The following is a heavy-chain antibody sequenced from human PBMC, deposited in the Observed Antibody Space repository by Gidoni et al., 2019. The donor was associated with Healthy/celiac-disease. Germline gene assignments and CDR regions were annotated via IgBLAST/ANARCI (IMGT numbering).Heavy chain of an antibody. CDR3: AKVFYGDYEEFDY. D-gene: IGHD4-17*01. Sequence: QVQLVESGGGVVQPGRSLRLSCAAPGFTFSSYGMHWVRQAPGKGLEWVAVISYDGSNKYYADSVKGRFTISRDNSKNTLYLQMNSLRAEDTAVYYCAKVFYGDYEEFDYWGQGTLVTVSS. CDR2: ISYDGSNK. CDR1: GFTFSSYG. J-gene: IGHJ4*02. V-gene: IGHV3-30*18.